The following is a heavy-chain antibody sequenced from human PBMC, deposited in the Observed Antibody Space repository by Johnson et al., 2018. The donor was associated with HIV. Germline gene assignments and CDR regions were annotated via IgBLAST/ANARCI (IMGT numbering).Heavy chain of an antibody. CDR3: VRGGLGYQNFHDRFDV. V-gene: IGHV3-20*04. J-gene: IGHJ3*01. D-gene: IGHD3-16*02. Sequence: EKLVESGGGVVRPGGSLRLSCTVAGFRFDDYGMSWVRQAPGKGLEWISTINWNGGRTGYVDSLKGRFTISRDNAKNSLYLQMDSLRPEDTALYYCVRGGLGYQNFHDRFDVWGQGTVVTVSS. CDR1: GFRFDDYG. CDR2: INWNGGRT.